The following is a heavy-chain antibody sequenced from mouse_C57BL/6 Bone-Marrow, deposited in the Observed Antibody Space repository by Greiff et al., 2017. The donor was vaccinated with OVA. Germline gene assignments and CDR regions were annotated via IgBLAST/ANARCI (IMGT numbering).Heavy chain of an antibody. V-gene: IGHV14-1*01. J-gene: IGHJ2*01. D-gene: IGHD1-1*01. CDR3: TTEEGDDDSSAYFDY. CDR2: IDPEDGDT. CDR1: GFNITDYY. Sequence: EVQLQQSGAELVRPGASVKLSCTASGFNITDYYMHWVKQRPEQGLEWIGRIDPEDGDTEYAPKFQGKATMTADTSSNTAYLQLSSLTSEDTAVYCCTTEEGDDDSSAYFDYEGWGTAITVTS.